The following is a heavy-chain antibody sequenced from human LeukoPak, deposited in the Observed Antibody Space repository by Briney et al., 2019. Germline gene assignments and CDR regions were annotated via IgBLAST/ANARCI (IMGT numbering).Heavy chain of an antibody. CDR2: IWYDGSNK. Sequence: PGRSLRRSCAASGFTFSSYGMHWVREAPGKGLEWVAVIWYDGSNKYYGDSVKGRFTISRDNSKKTLYLQMNSLRVEDTAVYYCTRGDAYNDAEYLQHWGQGTLVTVS. J-gene: IGHJ1*01. CDR1: GFTFSSYG. V-gene: IGHV3-33*01. CDR3: TRGDAYNDAEYLQH. D-gene: IGHD5-24*01.